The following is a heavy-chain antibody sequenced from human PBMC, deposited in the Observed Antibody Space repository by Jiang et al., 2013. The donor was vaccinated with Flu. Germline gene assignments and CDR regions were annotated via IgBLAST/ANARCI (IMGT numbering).Heavy chain of an antibody. CDR3: TKRNTYGPSAWFDP. CDR1: GGTFSSYA. V-gene: IGHV1-69*04. CDR2: IIPSLGIA. J-gene: IGHJ5*02. D-gene: IGHD3-10*01. Sequence: EVKKPGSSVKVSCEASGGTFSSYAISWVRQAPGQGLEWMGRIIPSLGIANYAQNFQDRVTITADRSTSAAYMELRSLSSEDTAVYYCTKRNTYGPSAWFDPWGQGTLVTVSS.